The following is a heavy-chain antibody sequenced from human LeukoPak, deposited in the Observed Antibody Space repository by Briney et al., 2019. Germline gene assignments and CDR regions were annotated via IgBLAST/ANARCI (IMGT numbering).Heavy chain of an antibody. CDR2: IYYSGGT. CDR1: GGSISSGDYY. Sequence: KSSQTLSLTCTVSGGSISSGDYYWTWIRQPPGKGLEWIGHIYYSGGTYYNPSLKSRVTISVDTSKNQFSLKLSSVTAADTAVYYCARLRRSSWAIEAPYYFDYWGQGTLVTVSS. J-gene: IGHJ4*02. D-gene: IGHD6-13*01. V-gene: IGHV4-30-4*08. CDR3: ARLRRSSWAIEAPYYFDY.